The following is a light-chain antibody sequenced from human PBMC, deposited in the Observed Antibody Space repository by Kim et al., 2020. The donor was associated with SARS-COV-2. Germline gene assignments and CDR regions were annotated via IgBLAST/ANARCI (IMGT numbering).Light chain of an antibody. CDR2: GAS. J-gene: IGKJ1*01. CDR3: QQYSNWPRT. CDR1: QGDSGS. Sequence: GSQRGSATLSCRASQGDSGSLAWYQKKPGQAPRLLICGASNRAAGVPARFSGSGSGAEFTLTITSLQSEDYAVYYCQQYSNWPRTFGRGTKV. V-gene: IGKV3-15*01.